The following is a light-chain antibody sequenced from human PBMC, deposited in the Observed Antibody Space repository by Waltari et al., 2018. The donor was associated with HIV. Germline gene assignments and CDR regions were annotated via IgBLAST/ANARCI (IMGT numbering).Light chain of an antibody. J-gene: IGLJ2*01. CDR3: GTWDSSLSAVV. V-gene: IGLV1-51*01. Sequence: QSVLTQPPSVSAAPGQKVTISCSGSSSNIGNNYVSWYQQLPGPAPKLLIYDNNKRPAGIPDRFSGSKSGTSATMGTTGLQTGDEADYYRGTWDSSLSAVVVGGGTKRTVL. CDR2: DNN. CDR1: SSNIGNNY.